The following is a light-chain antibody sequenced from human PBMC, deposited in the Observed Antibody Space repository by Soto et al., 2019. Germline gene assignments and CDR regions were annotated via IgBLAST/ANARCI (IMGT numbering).Light chain of an antibody. CDR2: GNY. V-gene: IGLV1-40*01. CDR3: PSYDSSLSGYV. CDR1: SSNIGAGYD. J-gene: IGLJ1*01. Sequence: QSVLTQPPSVSGAPGQRVTISCTGSSSNIGAGYDVHWYQQLPGTAPKLLIYGNYDRPSGVPDRFSGSKSGTSASLAIIGLQAEDEADYFCPSYDSSLSGYVFGTGTKVTVL.